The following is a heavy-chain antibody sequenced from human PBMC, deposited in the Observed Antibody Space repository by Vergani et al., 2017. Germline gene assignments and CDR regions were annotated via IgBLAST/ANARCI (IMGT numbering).Heavy chain of an antibody. CDR1: GFSLSTSGVG. Sequence: QITLKESGPTLVKATQTLTLTCTFSGFSLSTSGVGVGWIRQPPGKALEWLALIYWNDDKPYSPSLKNRLTITKDTSRNQVVLTMTNMDPVDTGTYYCAHYQAVPREGFFDNWGQGTLVTVSS. J-gene: IGHJ4*02. D-gene: IGHD1-26*01. CDR2: IYWNDDK. CDR3: AHYQAVPREGFFDN. V-gene: IGHV2-5*01.